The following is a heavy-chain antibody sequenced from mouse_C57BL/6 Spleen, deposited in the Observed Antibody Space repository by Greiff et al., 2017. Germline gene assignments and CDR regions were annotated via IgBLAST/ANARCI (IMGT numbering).Heavy chain of an antibody. J-gene: IGHJ2*01. V-gene: IGHV7-3*01. CDR1: GFTFTDYY. D-gene: IGHD2-3*01. CDR3: ARYSIYDGYCFDY. CDR2: IRNKANGYTT. Sequence: EVMLVESGGVLVQPGGSLSLSCAASGFTFTDYYMSWVRQPPGKALEWLGFIRNKANGYTTEYSASVKGRFTISRDNSQSILYLQMNALRAEDSATYYCARYSIYDGYCFDYWGQGTTLTVSS.